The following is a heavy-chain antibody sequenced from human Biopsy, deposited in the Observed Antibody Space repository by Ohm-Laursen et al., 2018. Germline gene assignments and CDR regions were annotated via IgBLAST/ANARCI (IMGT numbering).Heavy chain of an antibody. V-gene: IGHV1-69*04. CDR2: IVPILGHL. J-gene: IGHJ4*02. Sequence: GASVKVSCKVSGGPSTNYAFSWVRQAPGQGLEWVGRIVPILGHLNYAQRFQGRVSITADKFTSYVYMELSRLTSGDTAVYYCAADADGYYTEFDYWGPGTLVTVSS. CDR1: GGPSTNYA. CDR3: AADADGYYTEFDY. D-gene: IGHD3-3*01.